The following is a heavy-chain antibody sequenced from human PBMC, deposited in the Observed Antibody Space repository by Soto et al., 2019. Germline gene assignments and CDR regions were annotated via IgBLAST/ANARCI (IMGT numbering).Heavy chain of an antibody. CDR1: GGSISRYY. V-gene: IGHV4-4*07. CDR3: ARGGGDRDRALGHEWWYFDL. J-gene: IGHJ2*01. Sequence: QVQLQESGPGLVKPSETLSLRCTVSGGSISRYYWSWIRQAAGKGLEWIGRIYNTGSSNYNPSLRSRGSMSVDTSKNQFSLRLTSVTAADTAVYYCARGGGDRDRALGHEWWYFDLWGRGTLVTVSP. CDR2: IYNTGSS. D-gene: IGHD2-21*01.